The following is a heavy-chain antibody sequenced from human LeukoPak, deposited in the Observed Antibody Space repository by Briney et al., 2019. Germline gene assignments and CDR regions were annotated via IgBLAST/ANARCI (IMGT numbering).Heavy chain of an antibody. CDR1: GFTFSTYS. D-gene: IGHD3-10*01. J-gene: IGHJ3*02. V-gene: IGHV3-21*06. CDR2: IATSSDYI. CDR3: ARGRSITILRGVAISDGFDI. Sequence: GGSLRLSCAASGFTFSTYSMNWVRQAPGKGLEWVSSIATSSDYIYYAGSLKGRFTISRDNAKNSLYLHTNSLRPDDTAVYYCARGRSITILRGVAISDGFDIWGQGTKVTVS.